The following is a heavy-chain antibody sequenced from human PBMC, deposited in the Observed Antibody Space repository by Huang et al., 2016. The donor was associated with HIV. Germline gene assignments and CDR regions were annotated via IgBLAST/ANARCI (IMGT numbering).Heavy chain of an antibody. CDR3: ARQWTILEWLLGLDV. Sequence: QMQLQQRGAGLLKPSETLSLTCGVSGGSFTGNYLTWLRQAPGKGLEWSGEVNDSGATNYTPSLNGRVTISLDKSKRELSLKLRSMTAADTAVYYCARQWTILEWLLGLDVWGQGTTVIVSS. CDR1: GGSFTGNY. CDR2: VNDSGAT. D-gene: IGHD3-3*01. V-gene: IGHV4-34*02. J-gene: IGHJ6*02.